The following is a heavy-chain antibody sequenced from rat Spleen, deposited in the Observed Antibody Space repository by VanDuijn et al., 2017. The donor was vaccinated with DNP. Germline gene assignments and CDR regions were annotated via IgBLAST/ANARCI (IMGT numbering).Heavy chain of an antibody. J-gene: IGHJ4*01. CDR3: ITWGWLFGLDA. CDR1: GFIFSGYY. D-gene: IGHD1-12*03. Sequence: EVQLVESGGGLVQPGRSLKLSCAASGFIFSGYYMAWVRQAPTKGLEWVASITYDCGTTFYRDSVRGRFSVSRDNTKNSLYLQMDSLRSEDTATYYCITWGWLFGLDAWGQGTSVTVSS. V-gene: IGHV5-20*01. CDR2: ITYDCGTT.